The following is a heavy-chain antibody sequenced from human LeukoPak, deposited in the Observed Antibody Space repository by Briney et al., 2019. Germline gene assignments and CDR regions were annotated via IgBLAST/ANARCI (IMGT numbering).Heavy chain of an antibody. CDR2: INPSSSGT. CDR3: ARTFYYASATPDAFDI. J-gene: IGHJ3*02. D-gene: IGHD3-10*01. Sequence: ASVKVSCKASGYTFTGYYLHWVRQAPGQALEWMGCINPSSSGTNYAQKFQGRVTMIRDTSISTAYMELSRLTSDDTAVYYCARTFYYASATPDAFDIWGQGTMVTVSS. V-gene: IGHV1-2*02. CDR1: GYTFTGYY.